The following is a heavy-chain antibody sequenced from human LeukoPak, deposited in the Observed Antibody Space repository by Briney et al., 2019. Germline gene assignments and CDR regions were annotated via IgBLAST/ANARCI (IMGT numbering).Heavy chain of an antibody. J-gene: IGHJ4*02. CDR2: IKQDGSEK. CDR3: GRAQEVDH. V-gene: IGHV3-7*01. Sequence: GGSLRLSCAASGFTFSSYWMSWVRQAPGKGLEWVANIKQDGSEKYYVDSVKGRFTISRDNAKNSLYLQMKTLRVEDTAVYYCGRAQEVDHWGQGTLVTVSS. CDR1: GFTFSSYW.